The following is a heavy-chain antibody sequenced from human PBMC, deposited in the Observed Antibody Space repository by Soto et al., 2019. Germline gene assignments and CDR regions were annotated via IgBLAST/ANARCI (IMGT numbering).Heavy chain of an antibody. D-gene: IGHD3-22*01. CDR2: VSSTGTSP. CDR3: AKARPSGGYYYVEAFDV. Sequence: GGSLRLSCSASGFTFSNYAMSWVRQSPGKGLEWVSGVSSTGTSPYYAGSVQGRFTISRDNSKNMFYLQMKSLRAEDTAIYYCAKARPSGGYYYVEAFDVWGQGTMVTVSS. CDR1: GFTFSNYA. V-gene: IGHV3-23*01. J-gene: IGHJ3*01.